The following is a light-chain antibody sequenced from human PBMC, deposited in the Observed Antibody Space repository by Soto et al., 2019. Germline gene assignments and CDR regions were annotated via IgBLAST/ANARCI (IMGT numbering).Light chain of an antibody. Sequence: DIQMTQSPSTLSGSVGDRVTITCRASQTISSWLAWYQQKPGKAPKXLIYKASTLKSGVPSRFSGSGSGTEVTLTISSLQPDDFATYYCQHYNSYSEAFGQGTKVDIK. CDR3: QHYNSYSEA. V-gene: IGKV1-5*03. CDR1: QTISSW. J-gene: IGKJ1*01. CDR2: KAS.